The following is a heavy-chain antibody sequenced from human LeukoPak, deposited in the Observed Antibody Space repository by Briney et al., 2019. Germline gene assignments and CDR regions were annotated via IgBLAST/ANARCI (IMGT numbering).Heavy chain of an antibody. D-gene: IGHD1-14*01. CDR3: VRYFDK. V-gene: IGHV3-48*02. J-gene: IGHJ4*02. CDR2: IGPGGTSI. CDR1: GFTFSTYS. Sequence: GGSLRLSCAASGFTFSTYSMNWVRQVPGKGLEWVSYIGPGGTSIYYADSVKGRFTISRDNAKNSLYLQMNSLRDEDTAICYCVRYFDKWGQGTLVTVSS.